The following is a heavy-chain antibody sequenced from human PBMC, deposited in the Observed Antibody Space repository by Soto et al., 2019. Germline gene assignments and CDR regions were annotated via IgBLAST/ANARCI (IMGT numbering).Heavy chain of an antibody. CDR1: GYTFTSYG. D-gene: IGHD3-10*01. J-gene: IGHJ5*02. V-gene: IGHV1-18*01. CDR2: ISTYHGNT. CDR3: ARDDEIYYGWGSPPHWFDP. Sequence: GASVKVSCKASGYTFTSYGISWLRQAPGQGLEWMGWISTYHGNTNYVQKFQGRVTMTTDTSTSTAYMELRSLRSDDTAVYYCARDDEIYYGWGSPPHWFDPGGQETPFTVSS.